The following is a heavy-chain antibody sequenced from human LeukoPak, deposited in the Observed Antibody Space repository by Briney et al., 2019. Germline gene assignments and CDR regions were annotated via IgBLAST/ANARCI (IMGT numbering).Heavy chain of an antibody. Sequence: GGSLRLSCAASGFTFSSYEMNWVRQAPGKGLEWVSYISGSGSAIYYADSVKGRFTISRDSAKNSLYLQMNSLRAEDTAVYYCARDGYHYYGSGTYFGYYYMDVWGKGTTVTISS. CDR3: ARDGYHYYGSGTYFGYYYMDV. V-gene: IGHV3-48*03. CDR1: GFTFSSYE. J-gene: IGHJ6*03. D-gene: IGHD3-10*01. CDR2: ISGSGSAI.